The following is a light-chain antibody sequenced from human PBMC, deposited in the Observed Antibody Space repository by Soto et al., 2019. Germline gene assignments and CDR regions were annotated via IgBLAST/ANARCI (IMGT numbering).Light chain of an antibody. CDR1: QSVSSSY. CDR3: QQYNKWPPET. CDR2: SAS. J-gene: IGKJ5*01. Sequence: IVLTQSPATLSLSPGERATLSCRASQSVSSSYLAWYQQKPGQAPRLLIYSASSRATGIPDRFSGSGSGTDFTLTISSLQSEDFAVYYCQQYNKWPPETFGQGTRLEIK. V-gene: IGKV3-20*01.